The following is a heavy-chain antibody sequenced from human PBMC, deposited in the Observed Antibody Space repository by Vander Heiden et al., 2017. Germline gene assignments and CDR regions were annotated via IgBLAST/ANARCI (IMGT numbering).Heavy chain of an antibody. CDR2: MNQDGTEK. CDR3: ARAGCIFDCFKWDY. CDR1: GFSFSTYW. Sequence: EVQLVESGGGLVQPGGSLRLSCVASGFSFSTYWMSWVRQTPGKGLEWVANMNQDGTEKHYVDSVTGRFTISRDNAKNSLYLQLNSLGADDSAVYYCARAGCIFDCFKWDYWGQGTLVTVSS. D-gene: IGHD2-21*02. V-gene: IGHV3-7*01. J-gene: IGHJ4*02.